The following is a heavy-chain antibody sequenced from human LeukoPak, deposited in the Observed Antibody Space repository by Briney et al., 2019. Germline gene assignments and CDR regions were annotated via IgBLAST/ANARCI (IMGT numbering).Heavy chain of an antibody. J-gene: IGHJ3*02. V-gene: IGHV3-30*18. D-gene: IGHD1-26*01. CDR3: AKKYNSGTCPSAFDI. CDR1: GFTFSSYG. Sequence: GGSLRLSCAASGFTFSSYGMHWVRQARGKGLEWVAAISYDGSNKYYADSVKGRFAISRDSSKNTLYLQMNSLRAEDTAVYYRAKKYNSGTCPSAFDIWGQGTMVTVSS. CDR2: ISYDGSNK.